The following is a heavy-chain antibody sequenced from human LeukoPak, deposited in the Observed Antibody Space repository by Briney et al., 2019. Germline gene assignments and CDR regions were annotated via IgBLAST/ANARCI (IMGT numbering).Heavy chain of an antibody. Sequence: PGGSLRLSCAAFGFTFSDYAMNWVRQAPGKGLEWVSTISSSAHSTNYADSVKGRFTISRDNSKNTLYLQVNSLKAENTAVYYSSKSNKGGSESYYNWFDYWGQGTLVTVSS. J-gene: IGHJ4*02. V-gene: IGHV3-23*01. CDR3: SKSNKGGSESYYNWFDY. CDR2: ISSSAHST. D-gene: IGHD3-10*01. CDR1: GFTFSDYA.